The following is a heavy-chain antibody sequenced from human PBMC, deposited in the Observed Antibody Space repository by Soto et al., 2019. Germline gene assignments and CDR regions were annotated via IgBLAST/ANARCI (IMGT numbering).Heavy chain of an antibody. CDR1: GFTFSIYE. Sequence: QPXESLSLTCAASGFTFSIYEMYWVRQAPGKGLEWVSYISSGIGDTIDYADSVRGRFTISKDNAKSSVYLQMNSLRAEDTAIYYCARTRGTGWFDPWGQGTLVTVSS. CDR2: ISSGIGDTI. V-gene: IGHV3-48*03. CDR3: ARTRGTGWFDP. J-gene: IGHJ5*02. D-gene: IGHD3-16*01.